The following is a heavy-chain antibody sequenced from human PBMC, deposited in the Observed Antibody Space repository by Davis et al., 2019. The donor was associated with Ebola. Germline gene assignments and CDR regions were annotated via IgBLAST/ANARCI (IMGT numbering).Heavy chain of an antibody. CDR1: GYTFTSYG. CDR2: ISAYNGNT. D-gene: IGHD2-21*02. CDR3: VIITMT. V-gene: IGHV1-18*01. Sequence: AASVKVSCKASGYTFTSYGISWVRQAPGQGLEWMGWISAYNGNTNYAQKFRDRVTMTRDTSTSTVYMELSSLRSDDTAVYFCVIITMTWGQGTLVTVSS. J-gene: IGHJ4*02.